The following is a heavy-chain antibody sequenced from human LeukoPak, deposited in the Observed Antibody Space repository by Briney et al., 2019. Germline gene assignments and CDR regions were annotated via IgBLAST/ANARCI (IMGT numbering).Heavy chain of an antibody. CDR2: INPNSGGT. V-gene: IGHV1-2*06. CDR3: ARDLRGLRMGGTPANWFDP. CDR1: GYTFTGYY. Sequence: ASVKVSCKASGYTFTGYYMQWVREAPGQGLEWMVRINPNSGGTNYAQKFQGRVTMTTDTSISTAYMELSRLRSDDTAVYYCARDLRGLRMGGTPANWFDPWGQGTLVTVSS. D-gene: IGHD3-16*01. J-gene: IGHJ5*02.